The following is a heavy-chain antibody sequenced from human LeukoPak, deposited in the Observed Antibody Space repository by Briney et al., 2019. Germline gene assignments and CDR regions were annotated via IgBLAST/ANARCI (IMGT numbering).Heavy chain of an antibody. V-gene: IGHV3-48*03. CDR2: ISSSGSTI. CDR1: GFTFSSYE. Sequence: GGSLRLSCAASGFTFSSYEMNWVRQAPGKGLEWVSYISSSGSTIYYADSVKGRFTISRDNAKNSLHLQMNSLRAEDTAVYYCARSHSSSWYIDYWGQGTLVTVSS. CDR3: ARSHSSSWYIDY. J-gene: IGHJ4*02. D-gene: IGHD6-13*01.